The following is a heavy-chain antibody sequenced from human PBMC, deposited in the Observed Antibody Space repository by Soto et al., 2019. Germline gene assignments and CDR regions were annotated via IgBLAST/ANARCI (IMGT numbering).Heavy chain of an antibody. CDR2: FDPEDGET. CDR1: GYTLNELS. CDR3: ATWALKIKPHAFDI. Sequence: ASAKVSCKVSGYTLNELSLHWVRHAPGKGLEWMGGFDPEDGETIYAQKFQGRVTMTEDTSTDTAYMELSSLRSEDTAVYYCATWALKIKPHAFDIWGQGTMVTVSS. J-gene: IGHJ3*02. V-gene: IGHV1-24*01.